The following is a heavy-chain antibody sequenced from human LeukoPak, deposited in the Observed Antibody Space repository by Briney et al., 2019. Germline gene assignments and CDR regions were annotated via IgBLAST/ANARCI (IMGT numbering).Heavy chain of an antibody. CDR3: ARLAARPTGAFDI. V-gene: IGHV4-39*01. J-gene: IGHJ3*02. D-gene: IGHD6-6*01. CDR1: GGSISSSSYY. Sequence: SETLSLTCTVSGGSISSSSYYWGWIRQPPGKGLEWIGSIYYSGSTYYNPSLKSRVTISVDTSKNQFSLKLSSVTAAGTAVYYCARLAARPTGAFDIWGQGTMVTVSS. CDR2: IYYSGST.